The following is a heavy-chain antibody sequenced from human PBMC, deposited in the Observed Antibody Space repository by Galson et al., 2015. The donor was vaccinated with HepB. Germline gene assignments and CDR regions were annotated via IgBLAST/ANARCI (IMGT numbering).Heavy chain of an antibody. CDR2: ISSSSSYI. D-gene: IGHD5-18*01. J-gene: IGHJ4*02. Sequence: SLRLSCAASGFTFSSYTMNWVRQAPGKGLEWVSSISSSSSYIYYADSVKGRFTISRDNAKNSLYLQMNSLRAEDTAVYYCARGAYSYGPFDYWGQGTLVTVSS. CDR1: GFTFSSYT. V-gene: IGHV3-21*01. CDR3: ARGAYSYGPFDY.